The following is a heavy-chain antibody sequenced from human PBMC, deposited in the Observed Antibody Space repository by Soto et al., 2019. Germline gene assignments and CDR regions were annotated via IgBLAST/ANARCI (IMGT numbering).Heavy chain of an antibody. CDR3: ATNYGSGSTHFDY. CDR2: IIPMLGMS. CDR1: GYTFNFYT. J-gene: IGHJ4*02. Sequence: QVQLVQAGAEVKKPGSPVRVSCTASGYTFNFYTISWVRQVPGQGPEWMGRIIPMLGMSNYAQKFQGRVTIMADKSTSTVYMNLSVLTSEDTAVYYCATNYGSGSTHFDYWGKGTLVTVSS. V-gene: IGHV1-69*02. D-gene: IGHD3-10*01.